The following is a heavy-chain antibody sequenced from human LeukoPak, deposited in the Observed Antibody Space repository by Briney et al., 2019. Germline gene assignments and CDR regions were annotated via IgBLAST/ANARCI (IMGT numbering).Heavy chain of an antibody. V-gene: IGHV3-23*01. CDR1: GFTFSSYA. D-gene: IGHD3-22*01. J-gene: IGHJ4*02. Sequence: PGGSLRLSCAASGFTFSSYAMSWVRQAPGKGLEWVSAISGSGGSTYYADSVKGRFTISRDNSKNTLYLQMNSLRAEDTAVYYCAREAYYDSSGYFTYFDYWGQGTLVTVSS. CDR2: ISGSGGST. CDR3: AREAYYDSSGYFTYFDY.